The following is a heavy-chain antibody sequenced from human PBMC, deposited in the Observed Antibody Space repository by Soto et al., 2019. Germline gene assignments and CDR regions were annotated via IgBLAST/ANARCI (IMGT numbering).Heavy chain of an antibody. CDR3: GRANSSGSPIDS. J-gene: IGHJ4*02. CDR1: GGSVNSPNW. V-gene: IGHV4-4*02. CDR2: MHHSGSS. D-gene: IGHD6-19*01. Sequence: QVQLQQSGPGLVEPSGTLSLTCAVSGGSVNSPNWWNWVRQPPETGLDGIGEMHHSGSSNYNPSLKTRLTLSVDKSNNELSMNLNSVTAADTAIYYCGRANSSGSPIDSWGQGILVPVSS.